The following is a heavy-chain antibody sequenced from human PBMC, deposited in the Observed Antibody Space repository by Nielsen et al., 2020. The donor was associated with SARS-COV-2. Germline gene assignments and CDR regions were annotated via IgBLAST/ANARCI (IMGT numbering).Heavy chain of an antibody. J-gene: IGHJ6*02. CDR1: GFTFSSYG. V-gene: IGHV3-30*18. D-gene: IGHD3-9*01. Sequence: GESLKISCAASGFTFSSYGMHWVRQAPGKGLEWVAVISYDGSNKYYADSVKGRFTISRDNSKNTLYLQMNSLRAEDTAVYYCAKELGAGYFDWDYYYGMDVWGQGTTVTVSS. CDR2: ISYDGSNK. CDR3: AKELGAGYFDWDYYYGMDV.